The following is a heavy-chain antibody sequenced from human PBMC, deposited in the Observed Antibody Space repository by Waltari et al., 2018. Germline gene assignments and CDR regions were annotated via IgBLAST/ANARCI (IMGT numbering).Heavy chain of an antibody. CDR2: IYHSGST. J-gene: IGHJ4*02. CDR3: ARRTDYVDY. CDR1: GYSISSGSY. V-gene: IGHV4-38-2*01. Sequence: QVQLQESGPGLVKPSETLSLTCAVSGYSISSGSYWGWIRQPPGKGLEWIGSIYHSGSTYYNPSLKSRVTISVDTSKNQFSLKLSSVTAADTAVYYCARRTDYVDYWGQGTLVTVSS.